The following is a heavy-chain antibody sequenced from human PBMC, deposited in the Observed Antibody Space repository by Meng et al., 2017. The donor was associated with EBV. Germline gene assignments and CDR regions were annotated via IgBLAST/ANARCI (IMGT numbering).Heavy chain of an antibody. V-gene: IGHV1-69*17. J-gene: IGHJ4*02. CDR2: ITSVFGIA. CDR3: VRDLWLRIGECV. D-gene: IGHD5-12*01. Sequence: VRLLRSGAEWKQPGSSVKVCCKGCGDSFNNFGICCVRQAPGQGLEWMGDITSVFGIANYAESFQGRVIISADTSTRTAYMDLSSLRSDDTAVYYCVRDLWLRIGECVWGQGTLVTVSS. CDR1: GDSFNNFG.